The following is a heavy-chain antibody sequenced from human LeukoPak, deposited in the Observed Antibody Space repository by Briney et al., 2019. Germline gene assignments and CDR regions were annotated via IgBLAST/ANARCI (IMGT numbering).Heavy chain of an antibody. V-gene: IGHV3-30*03. CDR2: ISYNGGKN. CDR3: ARADDYIWGTYRSLETYFFEY. Sequence: GRSLRLSCAASGFTFNTYGKHWVRQAPGKGLEWVAAISYNGGKNSYADSVKGRFTISRDASKNILYLQMDSLRTEDTAVYFCARADDYIWGTYRSLETYFFEYWGQGTLVTVSS. J-gene: IGHJ4*02. CDR1: GFTFNTYG. D-gene: IGHD3-16*02.